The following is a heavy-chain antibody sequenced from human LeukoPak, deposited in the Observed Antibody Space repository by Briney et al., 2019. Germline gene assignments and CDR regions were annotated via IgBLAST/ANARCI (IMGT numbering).Heavy chain of an antibody. D-gene: IGHD3-3*02. CDR3: ARVPEFTRSLFSAGDYYYYYMDV. CDR1: GGSISSYY. J-gene: IGHJ6*03. CDR2: IYYSGST. V-gene: IGHV4-59*01. Sequence: KPSETLSLTCTVSGGSISSYYWSWIRQPPGKGLEWIGYIYYSGSTNYNPSLKSRVTISVDTSKNQFSLKLSSVTAADTAVYYCARVPEFTRSLFSAGDYYYYYMDVWGKGTTVTVSS.